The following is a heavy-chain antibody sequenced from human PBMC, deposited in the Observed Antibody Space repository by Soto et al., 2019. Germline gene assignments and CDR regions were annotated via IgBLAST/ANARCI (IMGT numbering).Heavy chain of an antibody. CDR3: ARVPHLAVTIYRYYYMDV. J-gene: IGHJ6*03. Sequence: PGGSLRLSCAASGFTFSDYYMSWIRQAPGKGLEWVSYISSSGSTIYYADSVKGRFTISRDNAKNSLYLQMNSLRAEDTAVYYSARVPHLAVTIYRYYYMDVWGKGTTVTVSS. CDR1: GFTFSDYY. V-gene: IGHV3-11*01. CDR2: ISSSGSTI. D-gene: IGHD4-17*01.